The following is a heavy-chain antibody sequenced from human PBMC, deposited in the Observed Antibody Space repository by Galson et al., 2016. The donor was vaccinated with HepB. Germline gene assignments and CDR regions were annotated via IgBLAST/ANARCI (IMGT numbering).Heavy chain of an antibody. D-gene: IGHD3/OR15-3a*01. V-gene: IGHV4-39*01. J-gene: IGHJ4*02. CDR2: IYYNGNT. CDR1: GASIISGDYY. Sequence: SETLYLTCNVSGASIISGDYYWGWIRQHPGKRLEWIGHIYYNGNTHSSPSLNSRVTMSVDTSNNQFPVEMNSVTAADTAVYYCARRGGFGLTFDSWGQGMSVTVSS. CDR3: ARRGGFGLTFDS.